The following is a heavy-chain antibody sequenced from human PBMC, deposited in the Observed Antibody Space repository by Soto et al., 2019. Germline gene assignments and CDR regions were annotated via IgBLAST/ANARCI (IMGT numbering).Heavy chain of an antibody. CDR2: IYPGNSET. CDR3: ARQNGFDV. J-gene: IGHJ3*01. Sequence: PGESLKISCKASGYSFTSDWIGWVRQMPGKGLEWMGIIYPGNSETRYSPSVQGQVTISADNSITTAYLQWSSLKASDTAMYYCARQNGFDVWGQGTMVTVSS. V-gene: IGHV5-51*01. CDR1: GYSFTSDW.